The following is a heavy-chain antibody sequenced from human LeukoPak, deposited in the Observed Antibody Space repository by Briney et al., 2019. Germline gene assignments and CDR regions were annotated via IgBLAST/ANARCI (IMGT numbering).Heavy chain of an antibody. D-gene: IGHD2-8*02. CDR3: ARNPTGDYDY. J-gene: IGHJ4*02. CDR2: INSDGSIT. Sequence: PGGSLRLSCAASGFTFRDYWMHWVRQVPGKGLLWVSHINSDGSITDYADSVKGRFTISRDNARNTLSLQMDSLRVEDTAVYYCARNPTGDYDYWGQGALLTVSS. CDR1: GFTFRDYW. V-gene: IGHV3-74*01.